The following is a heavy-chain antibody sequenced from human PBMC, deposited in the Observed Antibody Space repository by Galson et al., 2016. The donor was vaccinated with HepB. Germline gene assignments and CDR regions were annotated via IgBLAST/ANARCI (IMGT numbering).Heavy chain of an antibody. J-gene: IGHJ4*02. D-gene: IGHD2/OR15-2a*01. CDR1: GFTFSGYG. Sequence: SLRLSCAASGFTFSGYGMHWVRQAPGKGLEWVAADSMDGRRKWYAEPVEGRFTISRDNFNNRLYLQMSSLIPDDTAVYFCAKRHEYCPPVGCSVDYWGQGTLVSVSS. CDR3: AKRHEYCPPVGCSVDY. CDR2: DSMDGRRK. V-gene: IGHV3-30*13.